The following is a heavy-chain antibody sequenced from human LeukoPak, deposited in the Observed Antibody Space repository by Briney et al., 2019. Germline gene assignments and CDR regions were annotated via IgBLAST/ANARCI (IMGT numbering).Heavy chain of an antibody. Sequence: KPGGSLRLSCAASGFTFSSYSMNWVRQAPGKGLEWVSSISSSSSYIYYADSVKGRFTISRDNAKNSLYLQMNSLRAEDTAVYYCARILVAAAGDAFDIWGQGTMVTVSS. V-gene: IGHV3-21*01. J-gene: IGHJ3*02. CDR2: ISSSSSYI. D-gene: IGHD6-13*01. CDR3: ARILVAAAGDAFDI. CDR1: GFTFSSYS.